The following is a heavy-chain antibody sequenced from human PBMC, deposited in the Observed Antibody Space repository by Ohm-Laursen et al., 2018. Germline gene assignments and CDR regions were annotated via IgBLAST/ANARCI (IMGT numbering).Heavy chain of an antibody. V-gene: IGHV3-23*01. D-gene: IGHD3-22*01. CDR3: ARTDYYDSSGYYYYDY. Sequence: SLRLSCAASGFTFSSYAMSWVRQAPGKGLEWVSAISGSGGSTYYADSVKGRFTISRDNSKNTLYLQMNSLRAEDTAVYYCARTDYYDSSGYYYYDYWGQGTLVTVSS. CDR2: ISGSGGST. CDR1: GFTFSSYA. J-gene: IGHJ4*02.